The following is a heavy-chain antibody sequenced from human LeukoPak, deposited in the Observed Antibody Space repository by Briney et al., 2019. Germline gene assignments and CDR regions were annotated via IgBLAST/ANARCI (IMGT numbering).Heavy chain of an antibody. CDR2: IYYSGST. CDR3: ARGIAAAGTKHWFDP. D-gene: IGHD6-13*01. CDR1: GGSISSYY. Sequence: SETLSLTCTVSGGSISSYYWSWIRQPPGKGLEWIGYIYYSGSTNYNPSLKSRVTISVDTSKNQFSLKLSSVTAADTAVYYCARGIAAAGTKHWFDPWGQGTLVTVSS. J-gene: IGHJ5*02. V-gene: IGHV4-59*08.